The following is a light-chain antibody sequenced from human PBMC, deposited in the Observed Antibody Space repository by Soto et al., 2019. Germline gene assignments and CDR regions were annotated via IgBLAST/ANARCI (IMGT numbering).Light chain of an antibody. Sequence: QSVLTQPPSVSGAPGQRVTISCTGSSSNIGAGYDVHWYQQLPGTAPKLLIYRNSNRPSGVPDRVSGSKSGTSASLAITGLQAEDEADYYCQSYDSSLSGSVFGGGTKLTAL. V-gene: IGLV1-40*01. J-gene: IGLJ3*02. CDR2: RNS. CDR3: QSYDSSLSGSV. CDR1: SSNIGAGYD.